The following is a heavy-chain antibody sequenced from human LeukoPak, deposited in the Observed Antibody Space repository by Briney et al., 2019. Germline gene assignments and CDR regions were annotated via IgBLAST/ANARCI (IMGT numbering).Heavy chain of an antibody. J-gene: IGHJ4*02. D-gene: IGHD3-22*01. Sequence: ASVKVSCKASGYTFTGYYMHWVRQAPGQGLEWMGWINPNSGGTNYPQKFQGRVTMTRDTSISTAYMELSRLRSDDTAVYYCAREPAVDYYDSSGYYPANDYWGQGTLVTVSS. V-gene: IGHV1-2*02. CDR1: GYTFTGYY. CDR2: INPNSGGT. CDR3: AREPAVDYYDSSGYYPANDY.